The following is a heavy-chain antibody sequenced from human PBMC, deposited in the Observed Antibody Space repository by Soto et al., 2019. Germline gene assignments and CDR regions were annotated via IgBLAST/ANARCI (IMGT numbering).Heavy chain of an antibody. CDR3: AKTGAYYTNSHFDF. D-gene: IGHD3-10*01. CDR2: ISAGGGTT. Sequence: AGSMRLSCAASGFTLPTYAMGGVRQAPGKGLEWVSVISAGGGTTYHADSVKGRFTVSRDNSKNTLYLQMNSLRAEDTALYYCAKTGAYYTNSHFDFWGQGSLVTVSS. J-gene: IGHJ4*02. V-gene: IGHV3-23*01. CDR1: GFTLPTYA.